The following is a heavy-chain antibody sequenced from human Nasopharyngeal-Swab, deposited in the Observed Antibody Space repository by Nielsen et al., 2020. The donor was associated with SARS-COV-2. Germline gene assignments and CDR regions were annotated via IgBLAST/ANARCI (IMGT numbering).Heavy chain of an antibody. Sequence: GESLKISCAASGFTFSSYGMHWVRQAPGKGLEWVAVIWYDGSNKYYADSVKGRFTISRDNSKNTLYLQMNSLRAEDTAVYYCAKVSWEWELLRWYFDYWGQGTLVTVSS. CDR1: GFTFSSYG. D-gene: IGHD1-26*01. V-gene: IGHV3-33*06. CDR2: IWYDGSNK. CDR3: AKVSWEWELLRWYFDY. J-gene: IGHJ4*02.